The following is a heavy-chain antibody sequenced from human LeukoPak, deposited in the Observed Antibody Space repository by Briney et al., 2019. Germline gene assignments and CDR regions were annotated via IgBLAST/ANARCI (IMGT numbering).Heavy chain of an antibody. CDR3: ARGGRSSGWYYFDY. CDR2: INHSGST. Sequence: GSLRLSCAASGFTFSNFWMSWVRQAPGQGLEWIGEINHSGSTNYNPSLKSRLTISVDTSKNQFSLKLSSVTAADTAVYYCARGGRSSGWYYFDYWGQGTLVTVSS. J-gene: IGHJ4*02. CDR1: GFTFSNFW. V-gene: IGHV4-34*01. D-gene: IGHD6-19*01.